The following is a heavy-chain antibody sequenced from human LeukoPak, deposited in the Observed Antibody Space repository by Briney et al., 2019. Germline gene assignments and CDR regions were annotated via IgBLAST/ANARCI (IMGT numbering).Heavy chain of an antibody. V-gene: IGHV4-31*03. CDR3: ARGQRRFGELSGRVGSYWYFDL. CDR1: GGSISSGGYY. J-gene: IGHJ2*01. CDR2: IYYSGST. D-gene: IGHD3-10*01. Sequence: SQTLSLTCTVSGGSISSGGYYWSWIRQHPGKGLEWIVYIYYSGSTYYNPSLKSRVTISVDTSKNQFSLKLSSVTAADTGVYYCARGQRRFGELSGRVGSYWYFDLWGRGTLVTVSS.